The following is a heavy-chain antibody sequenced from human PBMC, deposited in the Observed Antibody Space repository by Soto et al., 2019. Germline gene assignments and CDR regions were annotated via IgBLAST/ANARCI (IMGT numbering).Heavy chain of an antibody. D-gene: IGHD2-2*01. J-gene: IGHJ3*02. CDR1: GYRFTSNW. V-gene: IGHV5-10-1*01. CDR3: ARHSAMWSAFDI. Sequence: GESLKNSCKASGYRFTSNWISRMSQMTGKGLEWMGRIDPSDSYTNYSPSFQGHVTISVDKSISTAYLQWSSLKASDTAMYYCARHSAMWSAFDIWGQGTMVTVSS. CDR2: IDPSDSYT.